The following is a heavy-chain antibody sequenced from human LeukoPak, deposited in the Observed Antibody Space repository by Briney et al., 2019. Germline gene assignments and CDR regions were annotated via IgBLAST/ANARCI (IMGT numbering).Heavy chain of an antibody. CDR2: ISYDGSNK. J-gene: IGHJ5*02. V-gene: IGHV3-30-3*01. Sequence: GGSLRLSCAASGFTFSSYAMHWVRQAPGKGLEWVAVISYDGSNKYYADSVKGRFTISRDNSKNTLYLQMNSLRAEDTAVYYCARDLSGYVSTDQPYDNWFDPWGQGTLVTVSS. CDR3: ARDLSGYVSTDQPYDNWFDP. CDR1: GFTFSSYA. D-gene: IGHD3-3*01.